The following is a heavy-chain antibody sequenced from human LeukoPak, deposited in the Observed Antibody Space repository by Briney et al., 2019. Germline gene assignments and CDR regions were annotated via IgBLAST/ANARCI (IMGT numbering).Heavy chain of an antibody. V-gene: IGHV4-34*01. CDR1: GGSFSGYY. CDR2: INHSGST. J-gene: IGHJ4*02. Sequence: TSETLSLTCAVYGGSFSGYYWSWIRQPPGKGLEWIGEINHSGSTNHNPSLKSRVTISVDTSKNQFSLKLSSVTAADTAVYYCARGKAPAKVDYWGQGTLVTVSS. CDR3: ARGKAPAKVDY.